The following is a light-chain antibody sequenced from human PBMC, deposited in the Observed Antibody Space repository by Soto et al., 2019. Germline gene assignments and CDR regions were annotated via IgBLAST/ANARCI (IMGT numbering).Light chain of an antibody. V-gene: IGKV3-20*01. CDR3: QQYGSSAPIT. CDR2: DAS. Sequence: EIVLTQSPGTLSLSPGERATLSCRASQSVSSNYLAWYQQKPGQAPSLLIYDASSRATGIPDRFSGSGSGTDFTLTISRLEPEDFAMYYFQQYGSSAPITFGQGTRLEIE. CDR1: QSVSSNY. J-gene: IGKJ5*01.